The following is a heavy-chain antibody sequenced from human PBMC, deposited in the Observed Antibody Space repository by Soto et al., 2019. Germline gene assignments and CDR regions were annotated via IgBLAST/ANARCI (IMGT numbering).Heavy chain of an antibody. V-gene: IGHV4-34*01. D-gene: IGHD2-2*01. Sequence: SETLSLTCAVYGGSFSGYYWSWIRQPPGKGLEWIGEINHSGSTNYNPSLKSRVTISVDTSKNQFSLKLSSVTAADTAVYYCATSPARKPTYYYYYGMDVWGQGTTVTVSS. CDR2: INHSGST. CDR1: GGSFSGYY. J-gene: IGHJ6*02. CDR3: ATSPARKPTYYYYYGMDV.